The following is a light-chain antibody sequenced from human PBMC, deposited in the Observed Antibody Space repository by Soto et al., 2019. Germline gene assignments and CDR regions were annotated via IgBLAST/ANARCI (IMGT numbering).Light chain of an antibody. Sequence: EVVMTQSPATLSVSPGESATLSCRASQTVSRNLAWYQQRPGQAPRLLIYDISNRATGVPARFSGSGSETEFTLTIRSLQSEDFAVYYCQQYHNWTITFGQGTRLEIK. V-gene: IGKV3-15*01. J-gene: IGKJ5*01. CDR1: QTVSRN. CDR2: DIS. CDR3: QQYHNWTIT.